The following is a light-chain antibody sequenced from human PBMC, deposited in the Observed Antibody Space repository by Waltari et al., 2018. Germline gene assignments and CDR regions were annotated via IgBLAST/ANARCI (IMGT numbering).Light chain of an antibody. J-gene: IGLJ1*01. CDR3: CSYAGSMTFA. Sequence: QSALTQPASVSGSPGQSITIPCTGTSSDVGYYNLISWYQQHPGEVPKLMIYEVSERPSGVSNRFSGSRSGNTASLTISGLQTEDEADYYCCSYAGSMTFAFGSETEVTVL. CDR1: SSDVGYYNL. V-gene: IGLV2-23*02. CDR2: EVS.